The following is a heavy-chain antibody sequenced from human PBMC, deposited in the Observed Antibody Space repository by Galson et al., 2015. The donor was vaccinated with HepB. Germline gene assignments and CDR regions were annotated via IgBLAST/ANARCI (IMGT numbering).Heavy chain of an antibody. CDR3: ARYSGLYGSGDYFTVDGMDV. J-gene: IGHJ6*02. Sequence: SLRLSCAAPGFTFSAYSLTWVRQAPGKGLEWVSSIGSDARYIYYADSLKGRFTISRDNAKNSLFLRMNSLRAEDTAVYYCARYSGLYGSGDYFTVDGMDVWGQGTTVTVSS. CDR2: IGSDARYI. D-gene: IGHD3-10*01. CDR1: GFTFSAYS. V-gene: IGHV3-21*01.